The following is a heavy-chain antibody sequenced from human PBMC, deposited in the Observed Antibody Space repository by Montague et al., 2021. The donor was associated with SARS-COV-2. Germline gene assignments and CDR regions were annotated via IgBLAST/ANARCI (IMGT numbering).Heavy chain of an antibody. CDR1: GFTVSNYY. D-gene: IGHD3-22*01. V-gene: IGHV3-66*01. J-gene: IGHJ4*02. Sequence: SLRLSCAVSGFTVSNYYMSWVRQAPGKGLEWVSVIYYGGIKYYADYAKGRVFISRDNSNNKFSLLLNGVRAEDTDLYYCAREPVVGGEDYFDHWGQGTLVTVSS. CDR2: IYYGGIK. CDR3: AREPVVGGEDYFDH.